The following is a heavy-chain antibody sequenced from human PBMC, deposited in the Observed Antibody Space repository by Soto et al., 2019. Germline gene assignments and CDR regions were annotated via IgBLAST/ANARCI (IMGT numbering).Heavy chain of an antibody. V-gene: IGHV1-46*01. CDR2: INPSGGST. CDR3: ARAGIAVAGDHYYFDY. Sequence: GASVKVSCKASGYTFTSYYMHWVRQAPGQGLEWMGIINPSGGSTSYAQKFQGRVTMTRDTSTSTVYMELSSLRSEDTAVYYCARAGIAVAGDHYYFDYWGQGTLVTVSS. J-gene: IGHJ4*02. CDR1: GYTFTSYY. D-gene: IGHD6-19*01.